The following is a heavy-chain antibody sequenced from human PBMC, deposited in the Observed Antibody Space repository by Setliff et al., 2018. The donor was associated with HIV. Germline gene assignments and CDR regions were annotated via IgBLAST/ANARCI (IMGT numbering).Heavy chain of an antibody. D-gene: IGHD2-15*01. CDR3: TTDPLQGVVVMAATLGWFDP. CDR1: GFTFGDYA. Sequence: PGGSLRLSCTSSGFTFGDYAMSWVRQAPGKGLEWVGFIRNKAYGATAEYAASMKDRFIISRDDSKSIAYLQMNSLKTEDTAVYYCTTDPLQGVVVMAATLGWFDPWGQGTLVTVSS. CDR2: IRNKAYGATA. V-gene: IGHV3-49*04. J-gene: IGHJ5*02.